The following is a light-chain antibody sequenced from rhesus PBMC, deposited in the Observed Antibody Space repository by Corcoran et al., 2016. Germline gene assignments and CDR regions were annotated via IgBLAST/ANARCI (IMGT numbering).Light chain of an antibody. CDR3: LQYSSRPFT. J-gene: IGKJ3*01. CDR2: KAS. V-gene: IGKV1-21*01. CDR1: QGISSW. Sequence: DIQMTQSPSSLSASVGDKVTITCHASQGISSWLAWYKQKPGKAPKLLIYKASSLQRGVPSRFSGSGSGTDYTLTFSNLQSEDFTNYYCLQYSSRPFTFSPGTKLDIK.